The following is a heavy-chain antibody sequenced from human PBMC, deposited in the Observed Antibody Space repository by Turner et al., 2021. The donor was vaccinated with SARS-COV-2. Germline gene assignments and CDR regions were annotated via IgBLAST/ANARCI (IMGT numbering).Heavy chain of an antibody. J-gene: IGHJ5*02. Sequence: QVELQESGPELLKPSDTLSLSCSVSGDSISSYYWHWIRQPPGKGLEWIGYIFYTGSTSFNPSLNDRATMSVDTSENQFFLHLKSVTPADTTVYHCARGAYASVSLNKFDAWGQGTLVSVSS. CDR1: GDSISSYY. D-gene: IGHD3-16*01. V-gene: IGHV4-59*07. CDR3: ARGAYASVSLNKFDA. CDR2: IFYTGST.